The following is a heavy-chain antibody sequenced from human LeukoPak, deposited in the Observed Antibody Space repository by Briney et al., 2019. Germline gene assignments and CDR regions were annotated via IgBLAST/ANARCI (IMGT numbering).Heavy chain of an antibody. D-gene: IGHD4-17*01. CDR1: GFTFDDYA. Sequence: PGGSLRLSYAVSGFTFDDYAIYWVRQAPGKGLEWVSGISWNSGGIDYVDSVKGRFTISRDNSKNTVDLQMNNLRADDTAMYYCARGGTMTRFSLFDNWGQGTLVFVPS. V-gene: IGHV3-9*01. J-gene: IGHJ4*02. CDR2: ISWNSGGI. CDR3: ARGGTMTRFSLFDN.